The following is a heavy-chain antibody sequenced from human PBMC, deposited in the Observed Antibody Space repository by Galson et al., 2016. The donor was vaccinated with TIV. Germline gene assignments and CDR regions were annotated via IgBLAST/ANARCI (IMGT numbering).Heavy chain of an antibody. CDR3: ARDRLRELLPPAAFDI. D-gene: IGHD1-7*01. CDR1: GFTFSSYG. V-gene: IGHV3-33*01. Sequence: SLRLSCAASGFTFSSYGIHWVRQAPGKGLEWVAIIWYDGINKYYADSVNGRFTISRDNSKNTVYLQMNSLRAEDTALYYCARDRLRELLPPAAFDIWGQGTKVIVSS. CDR2: IWYDGINK. J-gene: IGHJ3*02.